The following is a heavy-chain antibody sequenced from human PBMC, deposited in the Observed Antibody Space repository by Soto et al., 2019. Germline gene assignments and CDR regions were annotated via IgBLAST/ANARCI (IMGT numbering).Heavy chain of an antibody. Sequence: QVQLVQSGAEGKKPGSSVKVSCQASGGRLRNYGINRGRQAPGQGLEWMGAIIPVFGTPNYAQKFQDRVTITADESTTTVYMEVRSLTSEDTAVYYCARGDATKIVVTTYYAMDVWGQGTTVTVSS. CDR3: ARGDATKIVVTTYYAMDV. CDR2: IIPVFGTP. V-gene: IGHV1-69*12. CDR1: GGRLRNYG. J-gene: IGHJ6*02. D-gene: IGHD3-22*01.